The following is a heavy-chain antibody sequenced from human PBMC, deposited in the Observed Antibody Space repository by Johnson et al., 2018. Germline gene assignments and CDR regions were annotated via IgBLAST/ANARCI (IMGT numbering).Heavy chain of an antibody. D-gene: IGHD2-2*02. Sequence: QVQLVQSGGGVVQPGRSLRLSCAASGFTFSNYGMHWVRQAPGKGLEWVAMIFYDGTNKYYADSVKGRFTISRDNSKNTLYLQMDSLRAEDTAVYSCVRDRAVVVPTPIHYSFDYWGQGTLVTVS. V-gene: IGHV3-33*01. CDR3: VRDRAVVVPTPIHYSFDY. CDR2: IFYDGTNK. CDR1: GFTFSNYG. J-gene: IGHJ4*02.